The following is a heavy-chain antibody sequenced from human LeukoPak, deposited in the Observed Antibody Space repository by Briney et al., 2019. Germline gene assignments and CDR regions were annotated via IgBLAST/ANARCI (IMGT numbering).Heavy chain of an antibody. D-gene: IGHD1-26*01. J-gene: IGHJ3*02. CDR1: GDTFTSYY. CDR3: AIIDVGAPDAFDI. Sequence: GATVNVSCKASGDTFTSYYMHWVRHAPGQGLDWRGIINPSGGSTSYAQKFQGRVTITRDTSTSTVYMELSSLRSEDTAVYYCAIIDVGAPDAFDIWGQGTMVTVSS. CDR2: INPSGGST. V-gene: IGHV1-46*01.